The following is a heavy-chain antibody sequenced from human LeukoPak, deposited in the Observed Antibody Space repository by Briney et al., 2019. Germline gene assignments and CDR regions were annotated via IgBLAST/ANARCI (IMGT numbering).Heavy chain of an antibody. CDR3: AKDLGSDYPTYYFEC. CDR2: LSGSGGST. J-gene: IGHJ4*02. Sequence: GGTLSLSCAASGFTFSSYAMSWLPQAPGKGLEWVSALSGSGGSTYYADSVKGRFTISRDNSKNTLYLQMNSLRAEDTAVYYCAKDLGSDYPTYYFECWGQGTLVTVSS. V-gene: IGHV3-23*01. D-gene: IGHD4-17*01. CDR1: GFTFSSYA.